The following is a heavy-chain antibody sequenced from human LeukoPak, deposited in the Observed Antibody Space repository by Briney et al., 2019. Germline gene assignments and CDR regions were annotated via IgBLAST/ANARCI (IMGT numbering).Heavy chain of an antibody. J-gene: IGHJ4*02. V-gene: IGHV4-59*08. CDR2: ISYRGST. D-gene: IGHD4-17*01. CDR1: DGSISSYY. Sequence: SETLSLTCTVSDGSISSYYWSWIRQPPGKGLEWIGYISYRGSTDYNPSLKSRVTISLDTSKNQFSLKLSSVTAADTAVYYCARHWHGAYRENFEYWGQGTLVTVSS. CDR3: ARHWHGAYRENFEY.